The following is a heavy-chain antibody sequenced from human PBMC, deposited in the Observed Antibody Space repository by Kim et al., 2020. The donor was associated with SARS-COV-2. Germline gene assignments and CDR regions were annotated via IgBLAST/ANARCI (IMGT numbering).Heavy chain of an antibody. J-gene: IGHJ4*02. Sequence: SETLSLTCAVYGGSFSGYYWSWIRQPPGKGLEWIGEINHSGSTNYNPSLKSRVTISVDTSKNQFSLKLSSVTAADTAVYYCARGKRVLRFLEWWGQGTLVTVSS. CDR1: GGSFSGYY. CDR2: INHSGST. V-gene: IGHV4-34*01. D-gene: IGHD3-3*01. CDR3: ARGKRVLRFLEW.